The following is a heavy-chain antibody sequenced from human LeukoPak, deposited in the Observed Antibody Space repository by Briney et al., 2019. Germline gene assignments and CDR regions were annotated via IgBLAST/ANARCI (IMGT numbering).Heavy chain of an antibody. CDR3: AKDKFTYYYDSSGTPTFDY. D-gene: IGHD3-22*01. Sequence: SLPPSCAASSGLLFSSHGMHWVRQAPGKGLEWVAVIWYDGSNKWYADSVKGRFTISSDNSKNTLYLQMDSLRAEDTAVYYCAKDKFTYYYDSSGTPTFDYWGQGALVTVSS. CDR2: IWYDGSNK. V-gene: IGHV3-33*06. J-gene: IGHJ4*02. CDR1: GLLFSSHG.